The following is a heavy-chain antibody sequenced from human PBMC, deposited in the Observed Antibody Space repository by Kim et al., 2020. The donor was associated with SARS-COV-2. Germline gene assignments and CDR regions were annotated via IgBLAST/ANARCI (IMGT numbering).Heavy chain of an antibody. Sequence: SETLSLTCAVSGGSISSGGYSWSWIRQPPGKGLEWIGYIYHSGSTYYNPSLKSRVTISVDRSKNQFSLKLSSVTAADTAVYYCAAGVILTGYSNWYFDIWGRGTLVTVSS. V-gene: IGHV4-30-2*01. CDR3: AAGVILTGYSNWYFDI. CDR2: IYHSGST. D-gene: IGHD3-9*01. J-gene: IGHJ2*01. CDR1: GGSISSGGYS.